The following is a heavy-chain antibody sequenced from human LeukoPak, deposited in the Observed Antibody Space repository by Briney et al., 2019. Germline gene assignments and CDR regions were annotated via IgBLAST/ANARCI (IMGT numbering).Heavy chain of an antibody. Sequence: SETLSLTCTVSGGSISSYYWTWIRQPPGKGLEWIGYIYYSGSTNYNPSLKSRVTISVDTSKNQFSLKLSSVTAADTAVYYCARLYYGDYSPYYFDYWGQGTLVTVSS. D-gene: IGHD4-17*01. CDR3: ARLYYGDYSPYYFDY. CDR2: IYYSGST. J-gene: IGHJ4*02. V-gene: IGHV4-59*01. CDR1: GGSISSYY.